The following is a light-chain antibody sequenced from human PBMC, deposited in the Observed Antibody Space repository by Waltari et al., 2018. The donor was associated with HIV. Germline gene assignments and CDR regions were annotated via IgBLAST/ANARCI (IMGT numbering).Light chain of an antibody. J-gene: IGLJ3*02. CDR1: SGSVSTSYY. CDR2: STN. V-gene: IGLV8-61*01. CDR3: VLYMGSGIWV. Sequence: QTVVTQEPSFSVSPGGTVTLTCGLSSGSVSTSYYPSWYQQTPGQGPLTRIYSTNARSSGVPDRFSGSILGNKAALTITGAQADDESDYYCVLYMGSGIWVFGGGTKLTVL.